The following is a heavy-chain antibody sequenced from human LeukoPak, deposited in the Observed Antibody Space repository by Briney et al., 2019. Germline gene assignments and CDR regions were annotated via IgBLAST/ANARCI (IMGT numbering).Heavy chain of an antibody. D-gene: IGHD3-10*01. J-gene: IGHJ4*02. CDR1: GFTVSSNY. CDR3: ARDRGPRTGFMVREAYDY. CDR2: IYSGGST. Sequence: GGSLRLSCAASGFTVSSNYMSWVRQAPGKGLEWVSVIYSGGSTYYADSVKGRFTISRDNSKNTLYLQMNSLRAEDTAVYYCARDRGPRTGFMVREAYDYWGQGTLVTVSS. V-gene: IGHV3-53*01.